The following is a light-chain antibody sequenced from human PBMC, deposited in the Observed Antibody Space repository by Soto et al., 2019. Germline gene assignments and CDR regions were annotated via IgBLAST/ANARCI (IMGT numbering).Light chain of an antibody. CDR3: QQYNDWPLS. CDR2: GAS. J-gene: IGKJ4*01. CDR1: QSISSD. Sequence: IVMTQSPATLSVSPGERATLSCRASQSISSDVAWYRQKPGQPPTLILYGASTGAIGIRARFSGSGSGTEFTLTINSLQSEDFGTYYCQQYNDWPLSFGGGTKVDIK. V-gene: IGKV3-15*01.